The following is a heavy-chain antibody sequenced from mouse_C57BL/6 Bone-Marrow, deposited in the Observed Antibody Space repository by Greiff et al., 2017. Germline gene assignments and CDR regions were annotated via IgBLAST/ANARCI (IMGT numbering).Heavy chain of an antibody. V-gene: IGHV5-4*01. D-gene: IGHD4-1*01. CDR2: ISGGGSYT. CDR1: GFTFSSYA. Sequence: EVQLMESGGGLVKPGGSLKLSCAASGFTFSSYAMSWVRQTPEKRLEWVATISGGGSYTYYPDNVKGRFTISRDNAKNNLYLQMSHLKSEDTAMYYCASYWAWFAYWGQGTLVTVSA. CDR3: ASYWAWFAY. J-gene: IGHJ3*01.